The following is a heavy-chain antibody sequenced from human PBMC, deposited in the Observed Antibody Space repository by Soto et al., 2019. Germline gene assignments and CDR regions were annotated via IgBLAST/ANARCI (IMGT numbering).Heavy chain of an antibody. CDR1: GYTFTGYG. D-gene: IGHD3-3*01. V-gene: IGHV1-18*04. CDR3: ARARGYDFWSGYYLYGMDD. J-gene: IGHJ6*02. Sequence: SVNCPCKASGYTFTGYGVSGVLHAPGQELEWMGWIRAYNGNTNSATKLQGRDTMTTDTSTSNAYIDLRSLRCDDTAVYYCARARGYDFWSGYYLYGMDDWGQGTTVTVSS. CDR2: IRAYNGNT.